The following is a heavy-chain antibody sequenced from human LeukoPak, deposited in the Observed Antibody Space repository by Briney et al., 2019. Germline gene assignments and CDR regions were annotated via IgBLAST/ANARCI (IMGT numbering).Heavy chain of an antibody. Sequence: GGSLRLSCSVSGFTFSTYVMHWVRQAPGKGLEYVSAISSNGDNTYYADSVKGRFTISRDNSKNTLYLQMSSLRADDTAVYYCVRGTGYWDQGTLVTVSS. V-gene: IGHV3-64D*06. CDR2: ISSNGDNT. CDR1: GFTFSTYV. CDR3: VRGTGY. J-gene: IGHJ4*02.